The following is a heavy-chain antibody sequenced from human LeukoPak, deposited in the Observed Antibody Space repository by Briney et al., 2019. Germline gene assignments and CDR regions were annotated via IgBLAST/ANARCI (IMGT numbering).Heavy chain of an antibody. V-gene: IGHV4-39*01. Sequence: SYTLPLTCPVSGYSVTSGTFYWACLRQPPGKGLEWIATVYYTGSTYYNPSLKSRVTISMDTSKNQFSLDLRSVVAPDTAVYYCARHSGSGSLSRPFDPWGQGTLVTVSS. D-gene: IGHD3-10*01. CDR2: VYYTGST. CDR1: GYSVTSGTFY. J-gene: IGHJ5*02. CDR3: ARHSGSGSLSRPFDP.